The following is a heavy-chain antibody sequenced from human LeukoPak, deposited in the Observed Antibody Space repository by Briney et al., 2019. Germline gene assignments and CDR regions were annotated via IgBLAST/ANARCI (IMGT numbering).Heavy chain of an antibody. Sequence: PGRSLRLSCAASGFTFGRYGMHWVRQAPGKGLEWVALIWYDGGKKYYTDSVRGRFTISRDNSKNTLYLQMNSLRAEDTAVYYCVRYCNGGSCYRAAFDVWGPGTMVTVSS. CDR1: GFTFGRYG. J-gene: IGHJ3*01. D-gene: IGHD2-15*01. CDR3: VRYCNGGSCYRAAFDV. V-gene: IGHV3-33*01. CDR2: IWYDGGKK.